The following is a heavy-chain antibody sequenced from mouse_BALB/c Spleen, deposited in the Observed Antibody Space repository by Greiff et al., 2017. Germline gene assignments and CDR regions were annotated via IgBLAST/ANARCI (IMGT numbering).Heavy chain of an antibody. CDR3: ARGYDYDGFAY. V-gene: IGHV3-6*02. Sequence: VQLQQSGPGLVKPSQSLSLTCSVTGYSITSGYYWNWIRQFPGNKLEWMGYISYDGSNNYNPSLKNRISITRDTSKNQFFLKLNSVTTEDTATYDCARGYDYDGFAYWGQGTLVTVSA. CDR1: GYSITSGYY. CDR2: ISYDGSN. J-gene: IGHJ3*01. D-gene: IGHD2-4*01.